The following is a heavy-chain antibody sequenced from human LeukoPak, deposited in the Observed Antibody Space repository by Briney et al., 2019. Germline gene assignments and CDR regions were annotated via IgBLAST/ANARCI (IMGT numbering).Heavy chain of an antibody. CDR1: GYTFTSYG. CDR2: ISAYNGNT. D-gene: IGHD2-2*01. CDR3: ARNYCSSTSCYPWFDP. V-gene: IGHV1-18*04. Sequence: ASVKVSCKASGYTFTSYGISWVRQAPGQGLEWMGWISAYNGNTNYAQKLQGRATMTTDTSTSTAYMELRSLRSDDTAVYYCARNYCSSTSCYPWFDPWGQGTLVTVSS. J-gene: IGHJ5*02.